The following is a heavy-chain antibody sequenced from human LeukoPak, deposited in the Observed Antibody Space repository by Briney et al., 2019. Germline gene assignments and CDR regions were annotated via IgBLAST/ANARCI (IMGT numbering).Heavy chain of an antibody. CDR1: GYTFTGYY. J-gene: IGHJ4*02. CDR2: INPNSGGT. CDR3: AREATVTIGY. Sequence: ASVKVSCKASGYTFTGYYMHWVRQAPGQGPEWMGWINPNSGGTNYAQKFQGRVTMTRDTSISTAYMALSRLRSDDAAVYYCAREATVTIGYWGQGTLVTVST. D-gene: IGHD4-11*01. V-gene: IGHV1-2*02.